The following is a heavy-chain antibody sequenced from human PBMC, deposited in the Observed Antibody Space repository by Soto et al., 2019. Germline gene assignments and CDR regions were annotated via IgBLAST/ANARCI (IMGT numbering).Heavy chain of an antibody. Sequence: QVQLQESGPRLVKPSETLSLTCSVSGVSIGSRFWSWIRQAPGQGPELVGYIYHTVNTNYNPALKSRVTISMDTSENQLSLQLSSVTAADTAVYYCARLQYTVVTALDIWGQGTMVTVSS. V-gene: IGHV4-59*11. CDR2: IYHTVNT. CDR1: GVSIGSRF. D-gene: IGHD2-15*01. CDR3: ARLQYTVVTALDI. J-gene: IGHJ3*02.